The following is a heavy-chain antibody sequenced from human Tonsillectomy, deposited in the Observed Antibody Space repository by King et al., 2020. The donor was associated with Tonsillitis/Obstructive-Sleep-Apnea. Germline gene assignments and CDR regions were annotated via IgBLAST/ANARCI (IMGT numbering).Heavy chain of an antibody. CDR3: AKDWARDVVVIATPYFDY. Sequence: VQLVESGGGLVQPGGSLRLSCAASGFTFSSYAMSWVRQAPGKGLEWVSAISGSGGSTYCADSVKGRFTISRENSKNTLYLQMNSLRAEDTAIYYCAKDWARDVVVIATPYFDYWGQGTLVTVSS. CDR1: GFTFSSYA. V-gene: IGHV3-23*04. D-gene: IGHD2-21*01. CDR2: ISGSGGST. J-gene: IGHJ4*02.